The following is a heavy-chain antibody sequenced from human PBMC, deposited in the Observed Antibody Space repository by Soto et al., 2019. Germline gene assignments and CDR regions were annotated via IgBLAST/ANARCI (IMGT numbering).Heavy chain of an antibody. CDR2: IIPIFGTA. D-gene: IGHD3-22*01. V-gene: IGHV1-69*13. CDR3: ARHSPYDSSGATLLRLLNDFDI. Sequence: SSVKVSCKASGGTFSSYAISWVRQAPGQGLEWMGGIIPIFGTANYAQKFQGRVTITADESTSTAYMELSSLRSEDTAVYYCARHSPYDSSGATLLRLLNDFDIRGQGTMVTVSS. J-gene: IGHJ3*02. CDR1: GGTFSSYA.